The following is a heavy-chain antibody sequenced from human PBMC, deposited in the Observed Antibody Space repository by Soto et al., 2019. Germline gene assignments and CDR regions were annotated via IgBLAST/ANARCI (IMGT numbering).Heavy chain of an antibody. CDR3: ARDQGSHPGD. CDR1: GLSISSDNW. V-gene: IGHV4-4*02. D-gene: IGHD6-13*01. J-gene: IGHJ4*02. Sequence: QVQLQESGPGLVRPSGTVSLTCAVSGLSISSDNWWSWVRQPQGKGMEWIGEIHHSGSTNYKPSLKSRVTMSVDPSKDLFSLTLNSVTAADTAFYYCARDQGSHPGDWGQGTLVSVSS. CDR2: IHHSGST.